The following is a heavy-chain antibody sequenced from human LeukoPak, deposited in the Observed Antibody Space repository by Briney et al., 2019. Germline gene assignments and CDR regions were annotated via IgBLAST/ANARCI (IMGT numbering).Heavy chain of an antibody. V-gene: IGHV3-48*04. Sequence: PGGSLRLSCAASGFTFSSYSMNWVRQAPGKGLEWVSYISSSSGTIHYADSVKGRFTISRDNAKNTLYLQMNSLKVEDTAVYYCTRVFVGDEYSSSGYWGQGTLVTVSS. CDR1: GFTFSSYS. D-gene: IGHD6-13*01. CDR3: TRVFVGDEYSSSGY. J-gene: IGHJ4*02. CDR2: ISSSSGTI.